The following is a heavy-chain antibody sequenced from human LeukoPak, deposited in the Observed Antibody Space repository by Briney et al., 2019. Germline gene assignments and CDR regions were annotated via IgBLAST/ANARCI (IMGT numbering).Heavy chain of an antibody. CDR1: GFTFSSYA. D-gene: IGHD2-2*01. Sequence: PGGSLRLSCAASGFTFSSYAISWVRQAPGKGLEWVSTISGSGGSTNYADSVKGRFTISRDNSENTLYLQMNSLRAEDTAVYYCAKDLNYCSSTSCYQVGDAFDIWGQGTMVTVSS. V-gene: IGHV3-23*01. J-gene: IGHJ3*02. CDR2: ISGSGGST. CDR3: AKDLNYCSSTSCYQVGDAFDI.